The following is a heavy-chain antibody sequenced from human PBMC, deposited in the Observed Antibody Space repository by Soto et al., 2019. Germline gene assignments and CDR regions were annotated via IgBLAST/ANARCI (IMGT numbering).Heavy chain of an antibody. V-gene: IGHV3-33*01. J-gene: IGHJ4*02. Sequence: QEQLVESGGGVVQPGTSLRLSCAVPGGIFHGYGMHWVRQAPGKGLEWVAIIRFDGSNEDYADSVKGRFTISRDNSKNTLYLKINTLGAEDTAVYYCARDGIGGTVFRGYLDYWGRGTVVTVSS. CDR1: GGIFHGYG. D-gene: IGHD1-7*01. CDR3: ARDGIGGTVFRGYLDY. CDR2: IRFDGSNE.